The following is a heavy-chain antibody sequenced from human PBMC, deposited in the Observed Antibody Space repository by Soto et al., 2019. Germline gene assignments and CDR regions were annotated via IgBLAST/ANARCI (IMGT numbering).Heavy chain of an antibody. J-gene: IGHJ4*02. CDR1: GDSISDNY. CDR2: MYYTGST. Sequence: SETLSLTCTVSGDSISDNYWSWIRQPPGKTLEWIGYMYYTGSTNYNPSLKSRVTMSVDTSKNQFSLRLSSVTAADTAVYYCARDQFDSYGPKGGLDYWGQGTLVTVSS. D-gene: IGHD5-18*01. V-gene: IGHV4-59*12. CDR3: ARDQFDSYGPKGGLDY.